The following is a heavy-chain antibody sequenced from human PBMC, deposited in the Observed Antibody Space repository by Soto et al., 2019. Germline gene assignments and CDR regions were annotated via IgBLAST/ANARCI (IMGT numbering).Heavy chain of an antibody. J-gene: IGHJ3*02. CDR1: GYSFTNYA. D-gene: IGHD6-19*01. CDR2: IITYSGNT. Sequence: GASVKVSCKASGYSFTNYAINWVRQAPGQGLEWMGRIITYSGNTNHAQSLQGRVTMTTDTSTSTAYMELGNLRSDDTAVYYCARGLKSGAVAGPNDGFDIWGQGTMVTVSS. V-gene: IGHV1-18*01. CDR3: ARGLKSGAVAGPNDGFDI.